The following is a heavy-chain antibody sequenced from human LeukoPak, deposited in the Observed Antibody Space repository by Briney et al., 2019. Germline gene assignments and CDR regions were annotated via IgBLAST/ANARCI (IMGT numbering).Heavy chain of an antibody. CDR1: GGSISSGDYY. J-gene: IGHJ6*04. CDR3: ARDLPPYYGSGGYDYYYYGMDV. Sequence: SQTLSLTCTVSGGSISSGDYYWSWIRQPPGTGLEWIGYIYYSGSTYYNPSLKSRVTISVDTSKNQFSLKLSSVTAADTAVYYCARDLPPYYGSGGYDYYYYGMDVWGKGTTVTVSS. V-gene: IGHV4-30-4*01. CDR2: IYYSGST. D-gene: IGHD3-10*01.